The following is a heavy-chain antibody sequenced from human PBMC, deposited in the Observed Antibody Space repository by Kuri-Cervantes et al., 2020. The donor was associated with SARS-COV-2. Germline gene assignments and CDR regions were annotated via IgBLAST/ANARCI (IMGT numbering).Heavy chain of an antibody. CDR1: GYTFTSYG. Sequence: ASVKVSCKASGYTFTSYGISWVRQAPGQGLEGMGWISACSGNTNYAQKLQGRITMTTDTSTSTAYMELRSLRSDDTAVYYCASVRTYDYGSGSLFDYWGQGTLVTVSS. CDR2: ISACSGNT. CDR3: ASVRTYDYGSGSLFDY. J-gene: IGHJ4*02. D-gene: IGHD3-10*01. V-gene: IGHV1-18*01.